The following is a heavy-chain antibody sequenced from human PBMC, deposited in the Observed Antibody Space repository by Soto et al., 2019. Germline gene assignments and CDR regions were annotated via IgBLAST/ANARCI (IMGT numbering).Heavy chain of an antibody. V-gene: IGHV3-74*01. D-gene: IGHD2-2*01. CDR1: GFTFSNHW. CDR3: ARGDAISHYYYYSDV. Sequence: VPCAAAGFTFSNHWRHWIRKAKGKGLVWVSRINSDGSSTSYADSVKGRFTISRDNAKNTLYLQMNSLRAEDTAVYYCARGDAISHYYYYSDVWGKGATVPVS. J-gene: IGHJ6*03. CDR2: INSDGSST.